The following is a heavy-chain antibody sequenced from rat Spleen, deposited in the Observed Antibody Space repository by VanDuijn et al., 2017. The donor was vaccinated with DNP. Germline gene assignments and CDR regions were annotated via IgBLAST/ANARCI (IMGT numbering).Heavy chain of an antibody. CDR2: ISYEGSST. D-gene: IGHD1-9*01. CDR1: GLTFSDYN. J-gene: IGHJ3*01. V-gene: IGHV5-7*01. Sequence: EVQLVESGGGLVQPGRSLKLSCAASGLTFSDYNMAWVRQAPKKGLEWVATISYEGSSTYYRDSVKGRFTISRDNAKSTLDLQMDSLRSEDTATYYCARHYGYNNWFAYWGQGTLVTVSS. CDR3: ARHYGYNNWFAY.